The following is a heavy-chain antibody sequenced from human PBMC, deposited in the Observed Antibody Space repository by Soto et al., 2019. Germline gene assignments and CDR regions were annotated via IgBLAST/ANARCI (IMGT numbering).Heavy chain of an antibody. CDR2: ISGSGGST. Sequence: VQLVESGGGLVQPGGSLRLSCAASGFSFSTYALSWVRQAPGKGLDWVSVISGSGGSTDYAGSVKGRFTISRDNSKNALFLQMNSLRAEDTALYYCAKVGGSGWFDAFDIWGQGTMVTVSS. D-gene: IGHD6-19*01. CDR3: AKVGGSGWFDAFDI. CDR1: GFSFSTYA. V-gene: IGHV3-23*04. J-gene: IGHJ3*02.